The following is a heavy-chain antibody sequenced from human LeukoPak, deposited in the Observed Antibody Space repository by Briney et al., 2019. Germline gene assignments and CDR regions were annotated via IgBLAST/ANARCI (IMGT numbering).Heavy chain of an antibody. CDR2: ISYDGSNK. J-gene: IGHJ4*02. CDR1: GFTFSSYA. CDR3: AREVGGWYMRYYFDY. V-gene: IGHV3-30-3*01. Sequence: SGGSLRLSCAASGFTFSSYAMHWVRQAPGKGLEWVAVISYDGSNKYYADSVKGRFTISRDNSKNTLYLQINSLRAEDTAVYYCAREVGGWYMRYYFDYWGQGTLVTVSS. D-gene: IGHD6-19*01.